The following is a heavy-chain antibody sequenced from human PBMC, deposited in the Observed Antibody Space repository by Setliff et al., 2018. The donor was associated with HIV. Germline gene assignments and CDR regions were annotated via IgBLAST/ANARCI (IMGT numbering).Heavy chain of an antibody. CDR2: IHYSGRI. CDR1: GDSIRSNY. J-gene: IGHJ4*02. Sequence: SETLSLTCTVSGDSIRSNYWTWVRQPPGKGPEWIGNIHYSGRISYNPSLKSRVTMSLDATKNQFSLRLGSVTAADTAVYYCAKYSGGESDYWGQGTLVTVSS. V-gene: IGHV4-59*01. D-gene: IGHD2-21*01. CDR3: AKYSGGESDY.